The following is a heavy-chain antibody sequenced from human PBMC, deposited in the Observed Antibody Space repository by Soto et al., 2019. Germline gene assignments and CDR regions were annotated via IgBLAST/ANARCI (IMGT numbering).Heavy chain of an antibody. Sequence: GASVKVSCKASGGTFSSYAISWVRQAPGQGLEWMGGIIPIFGTANYAQKFQGRVTITADESTSTAYMELSSLRYEDTAVYYCARELVPAAIHHYYYYYGMDVWGQGTTVTVSS. J-gene: IGHJ6*02. V-gene: IGHV1-69*13. CDR1: GGTFSSYA. CDR3: ARELVPAAIHHYYYYYGMDV. D-gene: IGHD2-2*01. CDR2: IIPIFGTA.